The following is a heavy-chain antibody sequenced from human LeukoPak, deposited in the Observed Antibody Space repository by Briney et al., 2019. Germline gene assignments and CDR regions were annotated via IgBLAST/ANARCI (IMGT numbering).Heavy chain of an antibody. V-gene: IGHV4-4*07. CDR1: GGSISSYY. J-gene: IGHJ6*02. Sequence: PSETLSLTCTVSGGSISSYYWSWIRQPAGKGLEWIGRIYTSGSTNYNPSLKSRVTISVDTSKNQFSLKLSSVTAADTAVYYCASTGSPYYYGMDVWGQGTTVTVSS. CDR2: IYTSGST. CDR3: ASTGSPYYYGMDV.